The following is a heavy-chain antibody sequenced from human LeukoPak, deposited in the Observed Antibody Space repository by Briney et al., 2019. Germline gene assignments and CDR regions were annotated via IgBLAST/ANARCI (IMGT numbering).Heavy chain of an antibody. V-gene: IGHV3-48*03. D-gene: IGHD6-13*01. CDR1: GFTFSSYE. Sequence: GGSLRLSCAASGFTFSSYEMNWVRQAPGKGLEWVSYISSSGSTIYYADSVKGRFTISRDNAKNSLYLQMNSLRAEDAAVYYCARPHSSAGGYWGQGTLVTVSS. CDR3: ARPHSSAGGY. CDR2: ISSSGSTI. J-gene: IGHJ4*02.